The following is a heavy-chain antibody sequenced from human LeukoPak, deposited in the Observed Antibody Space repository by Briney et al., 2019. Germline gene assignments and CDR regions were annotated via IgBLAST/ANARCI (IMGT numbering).Heavy chain of an antibody. CDR1: GFTFSSYS. CDR2: ISSGSGTI. CDR3: AKPRPGSSWPKSPFDY. V-gene: IGHV3-48*01. Sequence: PGGSLRLSCAASGFTFSSYSMNWVRQAPGKGLEWISYISSGSGTIDYADSVKGRFTISRDNAKNSLPLQMNSLRVEDTAVYYCAKPRPGSSWPKSPFDYWGQGTLVTVSS. D-gene: IGHD6-13*01. J-gene: IGHJ4*02.